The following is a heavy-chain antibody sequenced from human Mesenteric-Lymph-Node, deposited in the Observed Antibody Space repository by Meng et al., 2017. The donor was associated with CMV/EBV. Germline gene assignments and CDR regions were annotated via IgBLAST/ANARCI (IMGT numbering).Heavy chain of an antibody. J-gene: IGHJ3*02. D-gene: IGHD3-22*01. CDR1: GYTFTSYG. CDR3: ARGPPYYYDSSGYSAFDI. CDR2: MNPNSGNT. Sequence: ASVKVSCKASGYTFTSYGISWVRQATGQGLEWMGWMNPNSGNTGYAQKFQGRVTITRNTSISTAYMELSSLRSEDTAVYYCARGPPYYYDSSGYSAFDIWGQGTMVTVSS. V-gene: IGHV1-8*03.